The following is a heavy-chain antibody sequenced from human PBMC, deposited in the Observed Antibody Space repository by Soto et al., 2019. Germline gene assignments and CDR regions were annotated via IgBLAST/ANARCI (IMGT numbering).Heavy chain of an antibody. V-gene: IGHV6-1*01. CDR1: GDIVSSNSAA. J-gene: IGHJ5*02. Sequence: SQTLSLTCALSGDIVSSNSAAWNWIRQSPSRGLEWLGRTYYRSKWYHDYAVSVKSRIIINPDTSNNQFSLQLNSVTPEDTAVYFCAKGDNLGPKTGYAFDPWGQGIMVTVSS. CDR3: AKGDNLGPKTGYAFDP. CDR2: TYYRSKWYH. D-gene: IGHD5-12*01.